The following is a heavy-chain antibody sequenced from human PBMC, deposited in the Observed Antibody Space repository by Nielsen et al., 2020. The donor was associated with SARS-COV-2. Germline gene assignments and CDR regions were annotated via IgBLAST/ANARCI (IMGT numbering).Heavy chain of an antibody. CDR2: IYSGGST. CDR3: ARDPYSGSYYYYYGMDV. CDR1: GFTVSSDY. J-gene: IGHJ6*02. D-gene: IGHD1-26*01. V-gene: IGHV3-66*01. Sequence: GESLKISCAASGFTVSSDYMSWVRQAPGKGLEWVSVIYSGGSTYYADSVKGRFTISRDNSKNTLYLQMNSLRDEDTAVYYCARDPYSGSYYYYYGMDVWGQGTTVTVSS.